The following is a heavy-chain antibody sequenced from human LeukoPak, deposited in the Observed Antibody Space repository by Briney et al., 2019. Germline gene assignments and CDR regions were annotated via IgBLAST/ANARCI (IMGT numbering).Heavy chain of an antibody. Sequence: GESLKISCKGSGYSFTSYWIGWVRQMPGKGLEWMGVIYPGDSDTRYSPSFQGQVTISADKSISTAYLQWSSLKASDTAMYYCARHRLSPGYSSGWNAFDIWGQGTMVTVSS. D-gene: IGHD6-19*01. CDR1: GYSFTSYW. J-gene: IGHJ3*02. CDR3: ARHRLSPGYSSGWNAFDI. V-gene: IGHV5-51*01. CDR2: IYPGDSDT.